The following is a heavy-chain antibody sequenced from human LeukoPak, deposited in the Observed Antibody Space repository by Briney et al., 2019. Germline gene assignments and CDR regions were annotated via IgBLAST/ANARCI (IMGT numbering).Heavy chain of an antibody. D-gene: IGHD2-15*01. Sequence: GGSLRLSCAASGFTFSSYWMHWVRQAPGKGLVWVSRINSDGSSTSYADSVKGPFTISRDNAKNTLYLQMNSLRAEDTAVYYCARVPYCSGGSCKYYFDYWGQGTLVTVSS. CDR1: GFTFSSYW. CDR3: ARVPYCSGGSCKYYFDY. J-gene: IGHJ4*02. CDR2: INSDGSST. V-gene: IGHV3-74*01.